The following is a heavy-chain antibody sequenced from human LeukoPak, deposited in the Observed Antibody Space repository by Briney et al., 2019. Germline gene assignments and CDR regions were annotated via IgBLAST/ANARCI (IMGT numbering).Heavy chain of an antibody. CDR2: IFYSGST. Sequence: EPSETLSLTCSVSGYSISSSYYWGWVRQPPGKGLEWIGNIFYSGSTHYSPSLKSRVTISVDASKNQFSLRLSSVTAADTAVYYCASGSYSFYYMDVWGKGTTVTVSS. CDR3: ASGSYSFYYMDV. J-gene: IGHJ6*03. D-gene: IGHD1-26*01. V-gene: IGHV4-38-2*02. CDR1: GYSISSSYY.